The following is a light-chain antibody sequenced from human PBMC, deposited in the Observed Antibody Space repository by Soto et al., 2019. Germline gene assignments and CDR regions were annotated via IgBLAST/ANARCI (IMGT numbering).Light chain of an antibody. V-gene: IGKV3-20*01. Sequence: EIVLTQSPGTLSLSPGERATLSCRASQNVNNNYLAWYQQKPGQAPRPLIYGASSRATGIPDRFSGSGSGTDFTLTISRLEPEDFAVYYCQQYGSSQYTFGQGTKLEMK. CDR3: QQYGSSQYT. CDR2: GAS. CDR1: QNVNNNY. J-gene: IGKJ2*01.